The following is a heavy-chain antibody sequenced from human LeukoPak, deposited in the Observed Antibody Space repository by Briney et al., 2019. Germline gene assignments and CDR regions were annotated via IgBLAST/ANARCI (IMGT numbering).Heavy chain of an antibody. J-gene: IGHJ4*02. CDR1: GFTFSSYA. CDR2: TIDSGSRT. V-gene: IGHV3-23*01. D-gene: IGHD3-22*01. Sequence: GGSLRLSCAASGFTFSSYAMRWVRQAPGKGLEWVSSTIDSGSRTYYADSAKGRFTISRDNSKNMLYLQMNSLRAEDTAVYYCAKKPTYSYDSSGSYYFDHWGQGTLVTVSS. CDR3: AKKPTYSYDSSGSYYFDH.